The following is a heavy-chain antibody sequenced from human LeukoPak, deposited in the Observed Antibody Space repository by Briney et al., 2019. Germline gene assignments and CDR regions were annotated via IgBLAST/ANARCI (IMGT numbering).Heavy chain of an antibody. V-gene: IGHV3-49*03. CDR3: TRGTYGYYLYYYYYMDV. CDR2: IRSTAYGGTT. J-gene: IGHJ6*03. Sequence: PGRSLRLSCTGSGFTFGDYAMSYFRQAPGKGLEWVGFIRSTAYGGTTEYAASVKGRFTISRDDSKSIAYLQMNSLKTEDTAVYYCTRGTYGYYLYYYYYMDVWGKGTTVTVSS. D-gene: IGHD4-17*01. CDR1: GFTFGDYA.